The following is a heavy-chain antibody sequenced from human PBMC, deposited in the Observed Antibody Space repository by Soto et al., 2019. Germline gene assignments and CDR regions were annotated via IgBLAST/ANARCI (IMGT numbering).Heavy chain of an antibody. Sequence: EVQLLESGGGLVQPGGSLVLSCAASRFTFSSYAMSWVRQAPGKGLEWVSSISGGGNDAYYADSVKGRFTISRDNSQNTLYLQMSSLRADDTAVYYCARSLFLASTDTETFEYWGQGALVTVSS. CDR3: ARSLFLASTDTETFEY. V-gene: IGHV3-23*01. J-gene: IGHJ4*02. D-gene: IGHD3-3*02. CDR2: ISGGGNDA. CDR1: RFTFSSYA.